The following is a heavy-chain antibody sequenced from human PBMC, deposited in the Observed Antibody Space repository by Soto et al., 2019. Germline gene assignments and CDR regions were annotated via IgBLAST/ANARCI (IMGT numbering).Heavy chain of an antibody. J-gene: IGHJ6*03. D-gene: IGHD6-6*01. CDR1: GYTFTNYG. Sequence: QVQLLQSGAEVKKPGASVKVSCKASGYTFTNYGITWVRQAPGQGLEWMGGIGAYNGDTHYTQRLQGRVTMTIDTPTSTGYMELRRLRSDDTAVYYCARVPQLVGYFYYYMDVWGRGTTVTVSS. V-gene: IGHV1-18*01. CDR3: ARVPQLVGYFYYYMDV. CDR2: IGAYNGDT.